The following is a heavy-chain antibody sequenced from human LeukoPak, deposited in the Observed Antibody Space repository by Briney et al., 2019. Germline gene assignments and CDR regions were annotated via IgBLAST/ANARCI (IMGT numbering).Heavy chain of an antibody. J-gene: IGHJ6*03. D-gene: IGHD3-3*01. CDR2: INHSGST. CDR1: GGSFSGYY. Sequence: SETLSLTCAVYGGSFSGYYWSWIRQPPGKGLEWIGEINHSGSTNYNPSLKSRVTISVDTSKNQFSLKPSSVTAADTAVYYCARGGVVTIYYMDVWGKGTTVTVSS. CDR3: ARGGVVTIYYMDV. V-gene: IGHV4-34*01.